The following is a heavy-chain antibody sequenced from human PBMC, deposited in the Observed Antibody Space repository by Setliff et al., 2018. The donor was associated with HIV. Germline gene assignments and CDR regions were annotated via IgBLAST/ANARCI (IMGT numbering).Heavy chain of an antibody. V-gene: IGHV3-21*01. CDR3: ASIELAAMVPVDY. Sequence: GGSLRLSCAASGFTFSSYTMNWVRQAPGKGLAWVSSISSSSYYIYYADSVKGRFTISRDNAKNSLFLQMNSLRAEDTAVYYCASIELAAMVPVDYWGQGTLVTVSS. D-gene: IGHD5-18*01. CDR1: GFTFSSYT. J-gene: IGHJ4*02. CDR2: ISSSSYYI.